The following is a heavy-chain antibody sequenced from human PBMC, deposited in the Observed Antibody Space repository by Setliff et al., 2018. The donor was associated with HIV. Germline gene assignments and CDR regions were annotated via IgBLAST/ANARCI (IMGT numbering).Heavy chain of an antibody. CDR1: GGYISSSGYY. CDR3: ATYADRESNRFDP. V-gene: IGHV4-39*01. CDR2: IYYSGST. D-gene: IGHD3-10*01. J-gene: IGHJ5*02. Sequence: LSLTCSVSGGYISSSGYYWGWIRQPPGRGLEWIANIYYSGSTYYNPSLKSRVTISVDTSKNQFSLKLSSVTAADTAVYYCATYADRESNRFDPWGQGILVTVSS.